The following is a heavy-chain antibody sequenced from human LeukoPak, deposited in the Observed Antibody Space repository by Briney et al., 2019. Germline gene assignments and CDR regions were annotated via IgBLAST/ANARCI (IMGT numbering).Heavy chain of an antibody. D-gene: IGHD4-17*01. CDR1: GFTFSSFG. J-gene: IGHJ1*01. CDR2: ISFDGSNQ. V-gene: IGHV3-30*18. CDR3: AKSHPPTVTTEEGEYLQH. Sequence: SGGSLRLSCAASGFTFSSFGMHWVRQAPGQGLEWVPVISFDGSNQYYADSVKGRFTIYRDNFKNTVYLQMNSLRAEETAVYYCAKSHPPTVTTEEGEYLQHWGQGTLVTVSS.